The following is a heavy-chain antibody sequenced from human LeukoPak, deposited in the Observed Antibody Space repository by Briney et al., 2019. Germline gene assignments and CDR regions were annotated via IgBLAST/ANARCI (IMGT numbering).Heavy chain of an antibody. CDR2: ISFDGSNE. D-gene: IGHD6-19*01. CDR1: GFTFSSYG. J-gene: IGHJ4*02. CDR3: AKEGTSGWYYLDY. V-gene: IGHV3-30*18. Sequence: GGSLRLSCAASGFTFSSYGMHWVRQSPGRGLEWVSFISFDGSNEFYADSLKGRFSISRDNSKDTLYLQMNSLRAEDTAVYYCAKEGTSGWYYLDYWGQGTLVTVSS.